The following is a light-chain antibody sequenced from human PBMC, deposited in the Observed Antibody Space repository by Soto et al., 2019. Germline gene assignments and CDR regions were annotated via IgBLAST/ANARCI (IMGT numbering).Light chain of an antibody. Sequence: DLVMTQSPLSLPVTPGEPASISCRSSQSLLHSNGYNYLDWYLQKPGQSPQLMIYLGSNRASGVPDRFSGSGSGTDFTLKISREEAEDVGVYYCMQALQTPYTFGQGTKLEIK. J-gene: IGKJ2*01. CDR3: MQALQTPYT. CDR1: QSLLHSNGYNY. CDR2: LGS. V-gene: IGKV2-28*01.